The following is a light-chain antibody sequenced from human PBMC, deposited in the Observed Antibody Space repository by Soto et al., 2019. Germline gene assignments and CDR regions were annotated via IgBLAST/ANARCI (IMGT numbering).Light chain of an antibody. CDR3: MQCKHSPPG. Sequence: DVVMTQSPLSLPVTLGQPASISCRSSQSLVYSDGNTSLNWFQQRPGHSPRRLIHKASKRDSGVPDRFSGSGSGADFTLKISRVVSDDVGVYYCMQCKHSPPGFEQGTTLAIK. CDR2: KAS. J-gene: IGKJ2*03. CDR1: QSLVYSDGNTS. V-gene: IGKV2-30*01.